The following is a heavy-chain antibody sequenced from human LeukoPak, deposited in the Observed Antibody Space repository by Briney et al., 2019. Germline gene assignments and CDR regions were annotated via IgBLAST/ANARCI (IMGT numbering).Heavy chain of an antibody. CDR3: AREYGSGSYTGIDY. CDR1: GYTFSSYD. CDR2: ISAYNGNT. Sequence: ASVKVSCKASGYTFSSYDITWVRQAPGQGLEWMGWISAYNGNTHYAQKLQGRVTMTTDTSTNTGYMELRSLRSDDTAVYYCAREYGSGSYTGIDYWGQGTLVTVSS. J-gene: IGHJ4*02. V-gene: IGHV1-18*01. D-gene: IGHD3-10*01.